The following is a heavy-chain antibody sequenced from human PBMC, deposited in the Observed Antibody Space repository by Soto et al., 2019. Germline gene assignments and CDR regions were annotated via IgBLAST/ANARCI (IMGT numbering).Heavy chain of an antibody. CDR3: ARLVRGYYGSGPPAY. J-gene: IGHJ4*02. CDR2: IYPGDSDT. Sequence: EDLKNSCKGSGYSLTPYGNRLGRHMPGKGLEWMGIIYPGDSDTRYSPSFQGQVTISADKSISTAYLQWSSLKASDTAMYYCARLVRGYYGSGPPAYWGQGTLVTVSS. V-gene: IGHV5-51*01. D-gene: IGHD3-10*01. CDR1: GYSLTPYG.